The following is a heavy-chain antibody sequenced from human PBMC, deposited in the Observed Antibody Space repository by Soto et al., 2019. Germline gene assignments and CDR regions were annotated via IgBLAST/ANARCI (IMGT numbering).Heavy chain of an antibody. V-gene: IGHV2-5*01. J-gene: IGHJ5*02. CDR2: IYWNDDK. CDR1: GFSLSTSGVG. CDR3: AHRSSTGWFDP. Sequence: QITLKESGPTLVKPTQTLTLTCTFSGFSLSTSGVGVGWIRQPPGKALEWLALIYWNDDKRYSPSLKSRLTITKDTSKNQVVLTMTNMDPVDPATYYCAHRSSTGWFDPWGQGTLVTVSS.